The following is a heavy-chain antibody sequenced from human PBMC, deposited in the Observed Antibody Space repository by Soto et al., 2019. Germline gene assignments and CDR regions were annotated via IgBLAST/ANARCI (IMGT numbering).Heavy chain of an antibody. D-gene: IGHD3-3*01. CDR1: GFTFSRYG. Sequence: QVQLVESGGGVVQPGTSLRLSCAPSGFTFSRYGMHWVRQAPGKGLEWVAVIWYDGSKRYYADSVKGRFTISRDNSKNTRSLQMNSLRAEDTAVYYCARDPGVTNYYFDYWGQGTLVTVSS. J-gene: IGHJ4*02. V-gene: IGHV3-33*01. CDR3: ARDPGVTNYYFDY. CDR2: IWYDGSKR.